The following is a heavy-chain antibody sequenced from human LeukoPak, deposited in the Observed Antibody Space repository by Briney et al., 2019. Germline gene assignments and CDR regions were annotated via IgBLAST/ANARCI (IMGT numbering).Heavy chain of an antibody. J-gene: IGHJ4*02. V-gene: IGHV3-30*18. Sequence: GRSLRLSCAASGFTFSSYGMHWVRQAPGKGLEWVAVISYDGSNKYYADSVKGRFTISRDNSKSTLYLQMNSLRAEDTAVYYCAKDMGYFDYWGQGTLVTVSS. CDR2: ISYDGSNK. CDR3: AKDMGYFDY. CDR1: GFTFSSYG. D-gene: IGHD3-10*01.